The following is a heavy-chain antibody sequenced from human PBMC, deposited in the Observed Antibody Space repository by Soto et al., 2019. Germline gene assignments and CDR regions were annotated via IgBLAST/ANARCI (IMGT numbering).Heavy chain of an antibody. V-gene: IGHV4-4*07. J-gene: IGHJ5*02. CDR2: VYATGTS. CDR3: VRDGSKTLRDCFDP. CDR1: GGSMSKFY. Sequence: LSLTCSVSGGSMSKFYWSWIRKTAGKGLEWMGRVYATGTSDYNPSLRSRIAMSVNISKKTFSLRLRSVTAADAGVYYCVRDGSKTLRDCFDPWGQGILVTVSS. D-gene: IGHD4-17*01.